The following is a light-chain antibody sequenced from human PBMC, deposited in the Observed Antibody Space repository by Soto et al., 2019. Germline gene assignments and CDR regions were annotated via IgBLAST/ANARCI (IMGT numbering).Light chain of an antibody. CDR2: DAS. J-gene: IGKJ1*01. Sequence: DIQMTQSPSSVSASVGDRVTIACRASQGISSWLAWYQQKPGKAPKLLIYDASSLESGVPSRFSGSGSGTEFTLTISSLQPDDFATYYCQQYNSYSWTFGQGTKVDIK. CDR3: QQYNSYSWT. V-gene: IGKV1-5*01. CDR1: QGISSW.